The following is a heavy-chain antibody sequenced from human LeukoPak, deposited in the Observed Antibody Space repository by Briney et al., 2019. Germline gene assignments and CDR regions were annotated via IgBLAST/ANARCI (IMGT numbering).Heavy chain of an antibody. D-gene: IGHD2-15*01. CDR1: GYTFTSYD. CDR2: MNPNSGNT. CDR3: ARGLPPGPLLPDDY. J-gene: IGHJ4*02. V-gene: IGHV1-8*01. Sequence: ASVKVSCKASGYTFTSYDINWVRQATGQGLEWMGWMNPNSGNTGYAQKFQGRVTMTRNTSISTAYMELSSLRSEDTAVYYCARGLPPGPLLPDDYWGQGTLVTVSS.